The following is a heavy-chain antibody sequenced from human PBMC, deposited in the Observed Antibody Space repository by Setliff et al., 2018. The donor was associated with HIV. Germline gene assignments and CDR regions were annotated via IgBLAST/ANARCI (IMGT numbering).Heavy chain of an antibody. Sequence: GGSLRLSCAASLFTFSTYTMNWVRQAPGKGLEWVSSISRSSNYIYYADSVKGRFTISRDNAKNSLYLQMNSLRAEDTAVYYCASGSPPSYYFDYWGQGTLVTVSS. V-gene: IGHV3-21*04. CDR3: ASGSPPSYYFDY. J-gene: IGHJ4*02. CDR2: ISRSSNYI. CDR1: LFTFSTYT.